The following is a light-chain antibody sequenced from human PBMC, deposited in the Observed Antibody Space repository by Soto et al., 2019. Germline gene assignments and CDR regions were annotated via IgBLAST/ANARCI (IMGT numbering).Light chain of an antibody. CDR3: QQYGGSRVT. V-gene: IGKV3-20*01. Sequence: EIVLTQSPGTLSLSPGERATLSCRASQSVSRSYLAWYQQKPGQAPRLVIYGASSRATGIPDRFSGSGSGTDFTLTISRLEPEDFAVYYSQQYGGSRVTFGQGTKLEIK. J-gene: IGKJ2*01. CDR1: QSVSRSY. CDR2: GAS.